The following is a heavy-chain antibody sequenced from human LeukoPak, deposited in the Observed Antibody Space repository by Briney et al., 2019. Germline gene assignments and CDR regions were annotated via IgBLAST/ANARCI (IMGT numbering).Heavy chain of an antibody. Sequence: GASVKVSCKASGYTFTSYGISWVRQAPGQGLEWMGWISAYNGNTNYAQKLQGRVTMTTDTSTSTAYMELRSLRSDDTAVYYCAKSLSSSWYSDAFDIWGQGTMVTVPS. D-gene: IGHD6-13*01. CDR1: GYTFTSYG. V-gene: IGHV1-18*01. CDR3: AKSLSSSWYSDAFDI. J-gene: IGHJ3*02. CDR2: ISAYNGNT.